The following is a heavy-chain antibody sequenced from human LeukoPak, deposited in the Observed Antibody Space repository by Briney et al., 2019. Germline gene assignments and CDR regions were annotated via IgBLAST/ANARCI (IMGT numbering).Heavy chain of an antibody. Sequence: SQTLSLTCAISGDSVSSNSAAWNWIRQSPSRGLEWLGRTFYRSKWYNDYAVSVKSRITINPDTSKNQFSLQLNSVIPEDTAVYYCARGSRNLGFCSSTSCYYGMDVWGQGTTVTVSS. CDR2: TFYRSKWYN. D-gene: IGHD2-2*01. CDR3: ARGSRNLGFCSSTSCYYGMDV. V-gene: IGHV6-1*01. J-gene: IGHJ6*02. CDR1: GDSVSSNSAA.